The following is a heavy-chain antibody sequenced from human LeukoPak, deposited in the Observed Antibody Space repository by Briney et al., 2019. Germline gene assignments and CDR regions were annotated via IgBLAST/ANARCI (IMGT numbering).Heavy chain of an antibody. CDR3: AKGSPGYDILTGYYFASVFDY. D-gene: IGHD3-9*01. CDR2: ISGSGGST. CDR1: GFTFSSYA. V-gene: IGHV3-23*01. J-gene: IGHJ4*02. Sequence: GGSLRLSCAASGFTFSSYAMSWVRQAPGKGLEWVSAISGSGGSTYYADSVKGRFTISRDNSKNTLYLQMNSLRAEDTAVYYCAKGSPGYDILTGYYFASVFDYWGQGTLVTVSS.